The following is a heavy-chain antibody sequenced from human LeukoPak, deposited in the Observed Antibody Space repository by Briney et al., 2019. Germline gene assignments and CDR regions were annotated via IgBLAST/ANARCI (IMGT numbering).Heavy chain of an antibody. V-gene: IGHV3-53*01. J-gene: IGHJ4*02. CDR2: IHIGVTT. Sequence: QPGGSLRLSCEASGFTDSTIFMGWVRQAPGKGLEWVSIIHIGVTTYYADSAKGRFTISRDSFTNTLYLQMIGLRDDDTAVYYCARERGSDWGQGTLVTVSS. CDR3: ARERGSD. D-gene: IGHD2-15*01. CDR1: GFTDSTIF.